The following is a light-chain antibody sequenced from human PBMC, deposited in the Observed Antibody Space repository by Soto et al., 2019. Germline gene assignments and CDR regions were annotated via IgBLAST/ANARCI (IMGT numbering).Light chain of an antibody. CDR1: QRVSSNY. J-gene: IGKJ1*01. CDR2: GAS. Sequence: EIVLTQSPGALSLSPGERATLSCRASQRVSSNYLAWYQLKPGQAPRLLIYGASSRATGIPDRFRGSGSGTDFTLTIISLEPADFALYSSHQYGRSLCTFGQGTKVEIK. CDR3: HQYGRSLCT. V-gene: IGKV3-20*01.